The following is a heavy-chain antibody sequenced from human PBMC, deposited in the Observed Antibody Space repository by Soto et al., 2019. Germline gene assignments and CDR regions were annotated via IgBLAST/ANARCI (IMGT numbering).Heavy chain of an antibody. CDR1: GLTFSSYG. CDR2: ISYDGSNK. CDR3: AKWTRYSAPDYYYYGMDV. J-gene: IGHJ6*02. D-gene: IGHD2-15*01. Sequence: GGSLRLSCAASGLTFSSYGMHWVRQAPGKGLEWVAVISYDGSNKYYADSVKGRFTISRDNSKNTLYLQMNSLRAEDTAVYYCAKWTRYSAPDYYYYGMDVWGQGTTVTVSS. V-gene: IGHV3-30*18.